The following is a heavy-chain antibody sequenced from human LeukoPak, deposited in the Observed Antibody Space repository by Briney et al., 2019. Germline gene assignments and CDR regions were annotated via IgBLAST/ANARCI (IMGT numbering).Heavy chain of an antibody. CDR2: IRYDGSNK. D-gene: IGHD3-3*01. CDR1: GFTFSSYG. CDR3: AKDRSDFWSGYAVDY. V-gene: IGHV3-30*02. J-gene: IGHJ4*02. Sequence: GGSLRLSCAASGFTFSSYGMHWVRQAPGKGLERVAFIRYDGSNKYYADSVKGRFTISRDNSKNTLYLQMNSLRAEDTAVYYCAKDRSDFWSGYAVDYWGQGTLVTVSS.